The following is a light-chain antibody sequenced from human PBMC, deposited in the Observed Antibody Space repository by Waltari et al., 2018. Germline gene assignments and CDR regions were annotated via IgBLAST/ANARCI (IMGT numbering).Light chain of an antibody. J-gene: IGLJ2*01. CDR3: CSYAGSSTFEV. CDR1: SSAVGSYTL. Sequence: SALTQPASVSGSPGQSITISCTGTSSAVGSYTLVSWYQQHPGKAPKLMIYEGSKRPSGVSNRFSGSKSGNTASLRISGLQAEDEADYYCCSYAGSSTFEVFGGGTKLTVL. CDR2: EGS. V-gene: IGLV2-23*03.